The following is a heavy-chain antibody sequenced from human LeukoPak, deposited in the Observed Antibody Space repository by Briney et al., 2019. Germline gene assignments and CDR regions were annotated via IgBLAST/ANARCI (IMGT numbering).Heavy chain of an antibody. CDR1: GGSISSYY. CDR2: IYTSGST. Sequence: SETLSLTCTVSGGSISSYYWSWIRQPAGKGLEWIGRIYTSGSTNYNPSLKSRVTISVDTSKNQFSLKLSSVTAADTAVYYCAREPGVLRYFDWTPHNWFDPWGQGTLVTVSS. J-gene: IGHJ5*02. V-gene: IGHV4-4*07. CDR3: AREPGVLRYFDWTPHNWFDP. D-gene: IGHD3-9*01.